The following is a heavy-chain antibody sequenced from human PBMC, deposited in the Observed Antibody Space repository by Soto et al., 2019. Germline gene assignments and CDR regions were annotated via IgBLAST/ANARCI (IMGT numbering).Heavy chain of an antibody. V-gene: IGHV3-7*03. D-gene: IGHD3-16*01. Sequence: EVQLVESGGGLVQPGGSLRLSCAASGFTFSNYWMSWVRQAPGKGLEWVANIKEDGSEKYYVDSVKGRFTISRDNAKNSRYLQMNSRRAEDTAVYYCVRVGRLGGYWGQGTLVTVSS. CDR1: GFTFSNYW. CDR2: IKEDGSEK. J-gene: IGHJ4*02. CDR3: VRVGRLGGY.